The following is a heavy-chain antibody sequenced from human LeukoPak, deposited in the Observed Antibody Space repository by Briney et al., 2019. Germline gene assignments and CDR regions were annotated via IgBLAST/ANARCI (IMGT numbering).Heavy chain of an antibody. D-gene: IGHD3-22*01. J-gene: IGHJ3*01. CDR2: ISASGGSA. CDR1: GFTFSNSD. V-gene: IGHV3-23*01. CDR3: AKAGSYSDISVCPLASFDF. Sequence: PGGSLRLSCAASGFTFSNSDMNWVRQAPGKGLEWVSFISASGGSAHYADSVRGRFTISRDNSKNTLYLQMNSLRAEDAAVYYCAKAGSYSDISVCPLASFDFWGQGTMVTVSS.